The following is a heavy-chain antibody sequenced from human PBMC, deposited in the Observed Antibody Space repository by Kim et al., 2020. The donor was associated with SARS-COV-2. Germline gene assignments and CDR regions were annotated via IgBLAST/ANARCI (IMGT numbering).Heavy chain of an antibody. Sequence: KLQGRVTMTTDTSTSTAYMELRSLRSDDTAVYYCARDCSSTSCYHTPFDYWGQGTLVTVSS. CDR3: ARDCSSTSCYHTPFDY. V-gene: IGHV1-18*01. J-gene: IGHJ4*02. D-gene: IGHD2-2*01.